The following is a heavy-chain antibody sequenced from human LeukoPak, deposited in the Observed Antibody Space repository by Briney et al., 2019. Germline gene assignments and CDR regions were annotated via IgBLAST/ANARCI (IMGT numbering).Heavy chain of an antibody. CDR2: INPNSGGT. CDR3: ARAMSGTTQCVDV. Sequence: ASVKVSCKASGYTFTGYYMHWVRQAPGQGLEWMGWINPNSGGTNYAQKFQGWVTMTRDTSISTAYMELSRLRSDDTAVYYCARAMSGTTQCVDVWGQGTTVTVSS. J-gene: IGHJ6*02. D-gene: IGHD1-14*01. CDR1: GYTFTGYY. V-gene: IGHV1-2*04.